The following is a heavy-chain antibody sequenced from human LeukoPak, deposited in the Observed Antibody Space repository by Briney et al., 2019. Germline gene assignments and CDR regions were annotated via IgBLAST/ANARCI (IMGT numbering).Heavy chain of an antibody. D-gene: IGHD5/OR15-5a*01. J-gene: IGHJ6*03. Sequence: ASVKVSCKASGYTFTGYYMHCVRQAPGQGLEWMGWINPNSGGTNYAQKFQGRVTMTRDTSISTDYMELSRLRSDDTAVYYCASGLHSTSYYYMDVWGKGTTVTVSS. CDR2: INPNSGGT. V-gene: IGHV1-2*02. CDR3: ASGLHSTSYYYMDV. CDR1: GYTFTGYY.